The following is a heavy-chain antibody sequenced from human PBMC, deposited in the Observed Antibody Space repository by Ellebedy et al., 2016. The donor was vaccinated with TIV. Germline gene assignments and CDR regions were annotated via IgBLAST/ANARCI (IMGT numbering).Heavy chain of an antibody. CDR1: GFTFSSYW. CDR2: INSDGSST. Sequence: GESLKISCAASGFTFSSYWMHWVRQAPGKGLVWVSRINSDGSSTSYADSVKGRFTISRDNAKNTLYLQMNSLRAEDTAVYYCARVDTPYNALYYFDYWGQGTLVTVSS. CDR3: ARVDTPYNALYYFDY. V-gene: IGHV3-74*01. D-gene: IGHD1-1*01. J-gene: IGHJ4*02.